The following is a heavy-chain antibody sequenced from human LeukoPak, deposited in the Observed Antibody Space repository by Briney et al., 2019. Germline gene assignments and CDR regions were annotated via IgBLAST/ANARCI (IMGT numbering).Heavy chain of an antibody. J-gene: IGHJ4*02. D-gene: IGHD1-7*01. V-gene: IGHV4-31*03. CDR3: ASRRGNYLDFDY. CDR2: IYYSGST. Sequence: SQTLSLTCTVSGGSISSGGYYWSWIRQHPGKGLEWIGYIYYSGSTYYNPSLKSRVTISVDTSKNQFSLKLSSVTAADTVVYYCASRRGNYLDFDYWGQGTLVTVPS. CDR1: GGSISSGGYY.